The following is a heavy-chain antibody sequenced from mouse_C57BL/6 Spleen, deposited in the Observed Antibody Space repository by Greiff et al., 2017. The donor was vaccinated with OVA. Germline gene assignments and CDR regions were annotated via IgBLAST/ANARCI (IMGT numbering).Heavy chain of an antibody. Sequence: VQPQQSGAELVRPGASVTLSCKASGYTFTDYEMHWVKQTPVHGLEWIGAIDPETGGTAYNQKFNGKAILTADKSSSTAYMERRSLTSEDSAVYYCTDNYYGSSSWFAYWGQGTLVTVSA. D-gene: IGHD1-1*01. CDR3: TDNYYGSSSWFAY. J-gene: IGHJ3*01. CDR1: GYTFTDYE. CDR2: IDPETGGT. V-gene: IGHV1-15*01.